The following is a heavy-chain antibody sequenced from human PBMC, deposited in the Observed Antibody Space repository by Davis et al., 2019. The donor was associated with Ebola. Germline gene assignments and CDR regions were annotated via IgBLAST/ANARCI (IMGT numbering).Heavy chain of an antibody. J-gene: IGHJ6*03. V-gene: IGHV3-33*08. CDR2: IWYDGSNK. Sequence: PGGSLRLSCAASGFTFSSYAMHWVRQAPGKGLEWVAVIWYDGSNKYYADSVKGRFTISRDNSKNTLYLQMNSLRAEDTAVYYCAREGGDIVVVPAAIQGIYYYYYMDVWGKGTTVTVSS. CDR3: AREGGDIVVVPAAIQGIYYYYYMDV. D-gene: IGHD2-2*02. CDR1: GFTFSSYA.